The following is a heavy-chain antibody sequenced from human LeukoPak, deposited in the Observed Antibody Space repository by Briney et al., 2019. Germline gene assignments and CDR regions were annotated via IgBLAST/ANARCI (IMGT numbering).Heavy chain of an antibody. CDR2: IKQDGSEK. D-gene: IGHD6-19*01. J-gene: IGHJ4*02. Sequence: GGSLRLSCAASGFTFSSYWMSWVRQAPGKGLEWVANIKQDGSEKYYVDFVKGRFTISRDNAKNSLYLQMNSLRAEDTAVYYCARDMSSGWYDYWGQGTLVTVSS. CDR3: ARDMSSGWYDY. V-gene: IGHV3-7*03. CDR1: GFTFSSYW.